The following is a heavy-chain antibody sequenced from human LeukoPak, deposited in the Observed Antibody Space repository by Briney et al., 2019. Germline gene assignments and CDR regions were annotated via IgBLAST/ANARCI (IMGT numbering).Heavy chain of an antibody. V-gene: IGHV3-7*01. CDR3: ARALTSPDKWSDRGCFDY. CDR2: IEQGGSEK. J-gene: IGHJ4*02. Sequence: GGSLRLSCAASGFTFSSYWMAWVRQAPGKGLEWVANIEQGGSEKYYVDSVKGRFTISGDNAKNSLYLQMNSLRAEDTAVYYCARALTSPDKWSDRGCFDYWGQGTLVTVYS. D-gene: IGHD3-9*01. CDR1: GFTFSSYW.